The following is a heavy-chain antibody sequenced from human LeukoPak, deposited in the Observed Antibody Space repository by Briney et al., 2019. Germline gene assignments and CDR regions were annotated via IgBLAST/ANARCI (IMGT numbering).Heavy chain of an antibody. Sequence: SETLSLTCTVSGGSITTYHWSWIRQPPGKGLEGIGYIFYSGSTNYNPSLMSRVTISVDTSKNQLSLRLTSVTAADAAVYYCATHYGSGFDPWGQGILVTVSS. CDR2: IFYSGST. V-gene: IGHV4-59*13. CDR1: GGSITTYH. CDR3: ATHYGSGFDP. D-gene: IGHD3-10*01. J-gene: IGHJ5*02.